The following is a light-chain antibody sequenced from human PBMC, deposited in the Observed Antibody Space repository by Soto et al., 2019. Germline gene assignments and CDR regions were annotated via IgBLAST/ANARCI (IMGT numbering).Light chain of an antibody. Sequence: EVVLTQSPATLSLSPGERATLSCRASQSVSSYLAWYHQKPGQAPRLLIYDASNRATGIPARFSGSGSGTDFTLTISSLEPEDFAVYYCQQYGSSPWTFGQGTKVDIK. CDR2: DAS. V-gene: IGKV3-11*01. CDR3: QQYGSSPWT. CDR1: QSVSSY. J-gene: IGKJ1*01.